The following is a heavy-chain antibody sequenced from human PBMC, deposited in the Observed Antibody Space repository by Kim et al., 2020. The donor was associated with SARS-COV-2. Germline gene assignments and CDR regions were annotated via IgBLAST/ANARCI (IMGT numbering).Heavy chain of an antibody. CDR1: GFSFSSYA. CDR2: VSGASFA. Sequence: GGSLRLSCAASGFSFSSYAMSWVRQAPGRGMEWVAVVSGASFAYYSDSVKGRFTISSDNSRNTLYLQLNSLRVEDSAVYYCTKVYRSGAYDGHALDSWGQGTLVTVSS. V-gene: IGHV3-23*01. D-gene: IGHD3-10*01. J-gene: IGHJ4*02. CDR3: TKVYRSGAYDGHALDS.